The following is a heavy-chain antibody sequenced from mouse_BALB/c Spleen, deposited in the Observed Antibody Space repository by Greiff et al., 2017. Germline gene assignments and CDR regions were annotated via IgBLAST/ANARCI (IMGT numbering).Heavy chain of an antibody. J-gene: IGHJ2*01. D-gene: IGHD2-4*01. V-gene: IGHV1-69*02. Sequence: QVQLKQPGAELVRPGASVKLSCKASGYTFTSYWINWVKQRPGQGLEWIGNIYPSDSYTNYNQKFKDKATLTVDKSSSTAYMQLSSPTSEDSAVYYCTRQGYDYDNYFDYWGQGTTLTVSS. CDR2: IYPSDSYT. CDR1: GYTFTSYW. CDR3: TRQGYDYDNYFDY.